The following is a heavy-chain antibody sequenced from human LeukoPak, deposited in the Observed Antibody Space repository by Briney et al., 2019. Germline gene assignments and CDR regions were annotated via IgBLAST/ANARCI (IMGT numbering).Heavy chain of an antibody. CDR3: AKDHLPGIVVADRDY. CDR2: ISGSGGTA. CDR1: GFTFNRYG. V-gene: IGHV3-23*01. J-gene: IGHJ4*02. Sequence: QPGGSLRLSCAASGFTFNRYGMSWVRQAPGKGLEWVSAISGSGGTAYYADSVKGRFTISRDNSENTLYLQINSLRADDTAVYYCAKDHLPGIVVADRDYWGQGTLVTVSS. D-gene: IGHD6-19*01.